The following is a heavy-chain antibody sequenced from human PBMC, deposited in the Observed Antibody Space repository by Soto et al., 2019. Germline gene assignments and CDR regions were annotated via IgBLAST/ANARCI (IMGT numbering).Heavy chain of an antibody. Sequence: SESLSLTCAVSSGSINSSNGWSWVRPPPGKGLEWLADIFYRGSTYYNPSLASRVTVSVDTSKNEFSLKLRSVTAADTAVYYCARQPTTGDTDLWFDPWGQGTLVTVSS. CDR1: SGSINSSNG. CDR2: IFYRGST. J-gene: IGHJ5*02. CDR3: ARQPTTGDTDLWFDP. D-gene: IGHD2-21*01. V-gene: IGHV4-4*02.